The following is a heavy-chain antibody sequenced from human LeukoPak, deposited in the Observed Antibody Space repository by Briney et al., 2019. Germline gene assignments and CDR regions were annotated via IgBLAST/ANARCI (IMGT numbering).Heavy chain of an antibody. CDR3: ARGVWSSLNAFDL. V-gene: IGHV3-7*01. J-gene: IGHJ3*01. CDR1: GFTITTSW. Sequence: PGGSLRLSCAASGFTITTSWMSWVRQTPGKGLEWVANIKPDGGERHYVDSVKGRFTISRDNARNSLYLQTSSLGADDTALYYCARGVWSSLNAFDLWGQGTMVTVFS. D-gene: IGHD2-21*02. CDR2: IKPDGGER.